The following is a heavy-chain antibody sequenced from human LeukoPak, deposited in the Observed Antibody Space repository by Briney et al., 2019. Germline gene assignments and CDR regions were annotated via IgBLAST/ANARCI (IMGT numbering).Heavy chain of an antibody. CDR3: ARDQGYGDYSKDY. Sequence: GGSLRLSCAAPGFTFSSYGMHWVRQAPGKGLEWVAVIWYDGSNKYYADSVKGRFTISRDNSKNMVYLQMNSLRAEDTAVYYCARDQGYGDYSKDYWGQGTLVTVSS. J-gene: IGHJ4*02. CDR1: GFTFSSYG. CDR2: IWYDGSNK. D-gene: IGHD4-17*01. V-gene: IGHV3-33*01.